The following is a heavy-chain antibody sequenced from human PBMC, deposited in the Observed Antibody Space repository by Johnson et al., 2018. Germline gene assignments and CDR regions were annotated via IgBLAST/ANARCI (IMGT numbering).Heavy chain of an antibody. CDR1: GFTFSSYG. CDR3: ARDWSQVAYYYYGMDV. V-gene: IGHV3-30*03. Sequence: VQLLESGGGVVQPGRSLRLSCAASGFTFSSYGMHWVRQAPGKGLEWVAVISYDGSNKYYADSGKGRFTISRDNSKNTLYLQMNSLRAADTAVYYCARDWSQVAYYYYGMDVWGQGTTVTVSS. D-gene: IGHD5-12*01. CDR2: ISYDGSNK. J-gene: IGHJ6*02.